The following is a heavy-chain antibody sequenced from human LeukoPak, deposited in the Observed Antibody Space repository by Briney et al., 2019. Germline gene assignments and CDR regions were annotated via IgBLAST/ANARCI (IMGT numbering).Heavy chain of an antibody. CDR1: GYTFTSYG. J-gene: IGHJ6*02. CDR2: INAGNGNT. V-gene: IGHV1-3*01. D-gene: IGHD2-8*02. CDR3: ARLNTVYYGMDV. Sequence: ALVKVSCKASGYTFTSYGISWVRQAPGQRLEWMGWINAGNGNTKYSQKFQGRVTITRDTSASTAYMELSSLRSEDTAVYYCARLNTVYYGMDVWGQGTTVTVSS.